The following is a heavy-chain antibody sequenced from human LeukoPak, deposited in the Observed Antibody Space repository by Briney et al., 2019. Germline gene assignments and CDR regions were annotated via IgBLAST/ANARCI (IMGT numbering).Heavy chain of an antibody. V-gene: IGHV4-61*08. Sequence: PSETLSLTCTVSGGSVNSGGYYWSWIRQPPGKGLEWIGYIYYSGSTNYKSSLKSRATISLDTSKNQFSLKLSSVTAADTAVFYCARTNWNGGYYFDYWGQGTLVTVSS. CDR2: IYYSGST. J-gene: IGHJ4*02. CDR1: GGSVNSGGYY. CDR3: ARTNWNGGYYFDY. D-gene: IGHD1-1*01.